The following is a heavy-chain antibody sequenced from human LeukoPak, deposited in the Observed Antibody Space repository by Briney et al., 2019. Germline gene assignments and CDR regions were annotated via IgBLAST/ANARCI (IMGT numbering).Heavy chain of an antibody. Sequence: SETLSLTCTVSGPSISSTIYYWGWIRQPPGKGLEWIGSMHSSGSTYYNPSLKSRLTISIDMSKNQFSLKLSSVTAADTAVYYCARGRRPFDYWGQGTLVTVSS. J-gene: IGHJ4*02. CDR1: GPSISSTIYY. CDR3: ARGRRPFDY. V-gene: IGHV4-39*07. CDR2: MHSSGST.